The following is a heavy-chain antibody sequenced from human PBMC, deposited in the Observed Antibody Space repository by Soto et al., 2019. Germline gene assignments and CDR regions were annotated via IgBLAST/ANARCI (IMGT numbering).Heavy chain of an antibody. CDR2: ISGSGVTT. CDR3: AKTKQWLLKDYDFGMDV. J-gene: IGHJ6*02. Sequence: EVQLLESGGGLVQPGGSLRLSCAASGFTFSSYAMNWVRQAPGKGLEWVSGISGSGVTTYYADSVKGRFTISRDNSKNTLFLQMNSLRADDTAVDYCAKTKQWLLKDYDFGMDVWGQGTTVTVSS. D-gene: IGHD6-19*01. V-gene: IGHV3-23*01. CDR1: GFTFSSYA.